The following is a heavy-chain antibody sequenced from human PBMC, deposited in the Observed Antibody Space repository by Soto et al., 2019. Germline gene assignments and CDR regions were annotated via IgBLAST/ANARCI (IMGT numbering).Heavy chain of an antibody. V-gene: IGHV1-69*13. CDR1: GGTFSRYS. J-gene: IGHJ4*02. CDR2: IIPLFGKA. CDR3: AREGYGDYGKPFDS. D-gene: IGHD4-17*01. Sequence: SVNDSFQASGGTFSRYSFNGVRQAPGQGLEWMGGIIPLFGKAKYAQKFQGRVTITADESTSTAYMQLSSLRSEDTAVYYCAREGYGDYGKPFDSWGQGTLVTVSS.